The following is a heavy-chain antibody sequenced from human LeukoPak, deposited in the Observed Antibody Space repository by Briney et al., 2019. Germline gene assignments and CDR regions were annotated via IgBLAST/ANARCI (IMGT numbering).Heavy chain of an antibody. D-gene: IGHD3/OR15-3a*01. Sequence: PSETLSLTCSVSGAIIKREGFNWDWIRQPPGKGLEYLGSIFYNGNTYYNPSLESRVTISVDTSKNQFSLKLRSVTAADTAVYYCTRRPKEPGFWTGYVDSWGQGTLVTVSS. J-gene: IGHJ4*02. CDR1: GAIIKREGFN. CDR2: IFYNGNT. V-gene: IGHV4-39*01. CDR3: TRRPKEPGFWTGYVDS.